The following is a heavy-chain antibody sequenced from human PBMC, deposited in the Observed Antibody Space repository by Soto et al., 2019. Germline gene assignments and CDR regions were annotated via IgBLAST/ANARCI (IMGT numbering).Heavy chain of an antibody. Sequence: GSLSLSCAASGFTFSDHYMDWVRQAPGKGLEWVGRTRNKANSYATEYAASVKGRFTISRDDSKNSLYLQMNSLKTEDTAVYYCARERSAYYNDFDYWGQGTLVTVSS. J-gene: IGHJ4*02. CDR3: ARERSAYYNDFDY. D-gene: IGHD3-22*01. CDR1: GFTFSDHY. CDR2: TRNKANSYAT. V-gene: IGHV3-72*01.